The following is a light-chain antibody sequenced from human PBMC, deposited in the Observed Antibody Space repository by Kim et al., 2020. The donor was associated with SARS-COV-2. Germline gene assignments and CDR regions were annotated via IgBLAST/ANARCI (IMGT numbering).Light chain of an antibody. Sequence: PEQSITISCTGTSGNVGGYNYVSWYQQHPGKAPKLMFYDVSKRPSGVSNRFSGSKSGNTASLTISGLQAEDEADYYCSSYTSSSKVFGGGTQLTVL. CDR3: SSYTSSSKV. J-gene: IGLJ3*02. CDR2: DVS. V-gene: IGLV2-14*04. CDR1: SGNVGGYNY.